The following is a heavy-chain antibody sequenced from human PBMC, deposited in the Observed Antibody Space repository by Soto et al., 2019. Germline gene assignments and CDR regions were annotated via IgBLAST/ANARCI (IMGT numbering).Heavy chain of an antibody. J-gene: IGHJ6*02. CDR2: ISSRSDI. V-gene: IGHV3-21*01. CDR1: GFTFSSYS. D-gene: IGHD1-26*01. Sequence: PGGSLRLSCAGSGFTFSSYSINWVRQAPGKGLEWVSSISSRSDIYYADSVKGRFTISRDNAKNSVSLQMNSLRAEDTAVYYCAREYTTWPLPYVLDFWGQGTTVTVSS. CDR3: AREYTTWPLPYVLDF.